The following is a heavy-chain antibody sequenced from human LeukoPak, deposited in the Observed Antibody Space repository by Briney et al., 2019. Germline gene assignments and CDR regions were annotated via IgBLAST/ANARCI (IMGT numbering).Heavy chain of an antibody. V-gene: IGHV3-33*06. CDR3: VKDAQRGFDYSNSPQH. Sequence: GGSLRLSCEASGFTFSHCGMHWVRQAPGKGLEWVAVIWSDATNQYYSDSVKGRFTISRDNFKRTVSLQMNSLRAEDTAVYYCVKDAQRGFDYSNSPQHWGQGSLVTVSS. J-gene: IGHJ4*02. CDR1: GFTFSHCG. D-gene: IGHD4-11*01. CDR2: IWSDATNQ.